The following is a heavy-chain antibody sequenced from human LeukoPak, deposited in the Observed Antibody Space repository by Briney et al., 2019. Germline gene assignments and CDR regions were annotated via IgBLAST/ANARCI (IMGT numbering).Heavy chain of an antibody. CDR3: VKDPPNAGAKITVATPGRY. CDR2: LRHDGSDK. J-gene: IGHJ4*02. V-gene: IGHV3-30*02. D-gene: IGHD4-11*01. CDR1: GFTFSSYG. Sequence: GGSLRLSCAASGFTFSSYGMHWVRQAPGKGLEWVAFLRHDGSDKYHADSVKGRFTISRDNSKNTLYLQMNSLRAEDTAVYYCVKDPPNAGAKITVATPGRYWGQGTLVTVSS.